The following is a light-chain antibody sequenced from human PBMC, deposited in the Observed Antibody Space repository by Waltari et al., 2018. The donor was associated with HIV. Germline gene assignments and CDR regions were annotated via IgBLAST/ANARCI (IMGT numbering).Light chain of an antibody. J-gene: IGLJ1*01. CDR2: DVT. CDR3: CSYAGSSTFV. V-gene: IGLV2-23*02. Sequence: QSALTQPASVSGSPGQSITISCTGTSSDVGNYNYVSWYQQHPGKAPKLMIYDVTKLPAGISDRFSGSKSGNTASLTISGLQAEDEADYYCCSYAGSSTFVFGTGTKVTVL. CDR1: SSDVGNYNY.